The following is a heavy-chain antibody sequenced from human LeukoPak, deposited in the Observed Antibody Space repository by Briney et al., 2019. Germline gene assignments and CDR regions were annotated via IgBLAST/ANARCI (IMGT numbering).Heavy chain of an antibody. CDR1: GFTFSSYA. J-gene: IGHJ4*02. CDR3: ARTLWFGESTRTDFDY. V-gene: IGHV3-30-3*01. CDR2: ISYDGSDK. Sequence: GGSPRLSCAASGFTFSSYAMHWVRQAPGKGLEWVAVISYDGSDKYYADSVKGRFTISRDNSKNTLYLQMNSLRAEDTAVYYCARTLWFGESTRTDFDYWGQGTLVTVSS. D-gene: IGHD3-10*01.